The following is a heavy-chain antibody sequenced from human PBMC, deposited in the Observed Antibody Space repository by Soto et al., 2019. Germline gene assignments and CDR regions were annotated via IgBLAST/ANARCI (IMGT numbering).Heavy chain of an antibody. D-gene: IGHD3-9*01. CDR1: GFTFSDYY. Sequence: QVQLVESGGGLVKPGGSLRLSCAASGFTFSDYYMSWIRQAPGKGLEWVSYISSSSSYTNYADSVKGRFTISRDNAKNSLYLQMNSLRAEDTAVYYCARSLDYDILTGSDYWGQGTLVTVSS. CDR2: ISSSSSYT. J-gene: IGHJ4*02. CDR3: ARSLDYDILTGSDY. V-gene: IGHV3-11*05.